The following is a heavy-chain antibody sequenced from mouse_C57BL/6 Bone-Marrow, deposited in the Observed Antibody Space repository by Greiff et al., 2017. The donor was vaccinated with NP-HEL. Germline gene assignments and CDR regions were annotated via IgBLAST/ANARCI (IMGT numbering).Heavy chain of an antibody. J-gene: IGHJ2*01. CDR3: ARCALFITAVVAWDF. Sequence: QVQLKQSGAELARPGASVKLSCKASGYTFKSYGISWVKQRTGQGLEWIGEIYPRSGNTYYHEKFKGKAKLTADKSSSTEYMELRSLTSEDSAVYFCARCALFITAVVAWDFLGQSATRTVLS. CDR1: GYTFKSYG. D-gene: IGHD1-1*01. CDR2: IYPRSGNT. V-gene: IGHV1-81*01.